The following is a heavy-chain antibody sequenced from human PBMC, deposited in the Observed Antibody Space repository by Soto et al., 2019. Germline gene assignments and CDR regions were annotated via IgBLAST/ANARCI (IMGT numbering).Heavy chain of an antibody. D-gene: IGHD3-10*01. CDR2: ISGSGGIT. CDR3: AKGMGGGFGEEFDD. CDR1: GFTFSSYA. Sequence: GGSLTRSDAASGFTFSSYAMSWVRQAPGHGLKWVSAISGSGGITYYADSVKGPFTSSRDNSKNTLYLQVKSRRAEDKDVYYCAKGMGGGFGEEFDDWRQGTLVTVPS. J-gene: IGHJ4*02. V-gene: IGHV3-23*01.